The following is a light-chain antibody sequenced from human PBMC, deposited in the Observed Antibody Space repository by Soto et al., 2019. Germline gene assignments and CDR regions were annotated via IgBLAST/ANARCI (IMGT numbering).Light chain of an antibody. J-gene: IGKJ1*01. CDR3: EQYNSFWT. CDR2: GAS. CDR1: QSVSSN. Sequence: EIVMTQSPAPLSVSPEERAALSCRASQSVSSNLAWYQQKPGQAHRHLIYGASTRATGIPARFSGSVSWTEFTLTISSMQSEDSAVDYCEQYNSFWTFGQGTKVDIK. V-gene: IGKV3-15*01.